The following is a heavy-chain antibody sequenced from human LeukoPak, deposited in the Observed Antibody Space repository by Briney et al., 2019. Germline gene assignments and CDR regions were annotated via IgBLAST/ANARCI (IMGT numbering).Heavy chain of an antibody. Sequence: GGSLRLSCAASGFTFSSYAMSWVRQAPEKGLEWVSAISGSGGSTYYADSVKGRFTISRDNSKNTLYLQMNSLRAEDTAVYYCASPGGAWIQLWSLDYWGQGTLVTVSS. J-gene: IGHJ4*02. V-gene: IGHV3-23*01. CDR2: ISGSGGST. D-gene: IGHD5-18*01. CDR3: ASPGGAWIQLWSLDY. CDR1: GFTFSSYA.